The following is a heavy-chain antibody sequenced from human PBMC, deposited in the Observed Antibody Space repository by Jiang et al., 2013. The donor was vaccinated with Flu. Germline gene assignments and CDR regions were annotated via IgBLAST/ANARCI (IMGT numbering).Heavy chain of an antibody. D-gene: IGHD2-15*01. CDR2: IDWDDDK. CDR3: ARTVLGYCSGGSCYSIDY. J-gene: IGHJ4*02. V-gene: IGHV2-70*01. CDR1: GFSLSSIGVG. Sequence: KPTQTLTLTCAFSGFSLSSIGVGVGWIRQPPGKALEWLALIDWDDDKYYSTSLKTRLTISKDTSKNQVVLTMTNMDPVDTATYYCARTVLGYCSGGSCYSIDYWGQGTLVTVSS.